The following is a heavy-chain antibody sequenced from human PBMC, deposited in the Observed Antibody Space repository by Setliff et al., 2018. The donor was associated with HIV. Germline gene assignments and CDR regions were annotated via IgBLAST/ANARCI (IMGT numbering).Heavy chain of an antibody. CDR3: ARACGGGGACYYLDS. CDR2: ISPDGRQK. J-gene: IGHJ4*02. CDR1: GFNFGYYW. V-gene: IGHV3-7*01. D-gene: IGHD3-16*01. Sequence: GGSLRLSCAASGFNFGYYWMSWVRQTPGKGLEWVTNISPDGRQKGYVDSAKGRFTISRDDSKNTVYLQMNSLRTEDSAVYYCARACGGGGACYYLDSWGQGTLVTVSS.